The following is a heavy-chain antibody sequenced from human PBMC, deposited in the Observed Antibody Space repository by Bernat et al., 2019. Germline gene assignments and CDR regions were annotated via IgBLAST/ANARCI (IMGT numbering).Heavy chain of an antibody. D-gene: IGHD2-2*02. CDR2: IVVGSGNT. CDR1: GFTFTSSA. CDR3: ARGAPDVVVPAAIPGWFDP. J-gene: IGHJ5*02. Sequence: QMQLVQSGPEVKKPGTSVKVSCKASGFTFTSSAVQWVRQARGQRLEWIGWIVVGSGNTNYAQKFQERVTITRDMSISTAYMELSRLRSDDTAVYYCARGAPDVVVPAAIPGWFDPWGQGTLVTVSS. V-gene: IGHV1-58*01.